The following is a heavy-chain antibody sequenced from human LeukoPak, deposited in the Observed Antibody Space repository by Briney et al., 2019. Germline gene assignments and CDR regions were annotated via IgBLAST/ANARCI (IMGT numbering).Heavy chain of an antibody. Sequence: PSETLSLTCAFYGGSFSGYYWSWIRQPPGKGLEWIGEINHSGSTNDNPSLKSQVTISVATSKNQFSLKLSSVTAADTAVYYCARVAFYDYVWGSYRPFDYWGQGTLVTVS. D-gene: IGHD3-16*02. CDR3: ARVAFYDYVWGSYRPFDY. CDR2: INHSGST. CDR1: GGSFSGYY. V-gene: IGHV4-34*01. J-gene: IGHJ4*02.